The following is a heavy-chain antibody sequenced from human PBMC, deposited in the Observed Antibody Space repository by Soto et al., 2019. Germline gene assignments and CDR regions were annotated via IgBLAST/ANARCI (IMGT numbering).Heavy chain of an antibody. Sequence: SDTLSLTCTVSGVSISSNYWTWIRQHPGKGLEWIGYVYYSGSTYYNPSLKSRVTISVDTSKNQFSLKLSSVTAADTAVYYCAREYSSSRGLDPWGQGTLVTV. V-gene: IGHV4-31*03. CDR1: GVSISSNY. CDR2: VYYSGST. J-gene: IGHJ5*02. D-gene: IGHD6-6*01. CDR3: AREYSSSRGLDP.